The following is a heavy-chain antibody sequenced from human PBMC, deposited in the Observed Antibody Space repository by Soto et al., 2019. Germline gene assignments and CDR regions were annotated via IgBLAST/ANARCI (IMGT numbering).Heavy chain of an antibody. CDR2: TWYDGSNK. J-gene: IGHJ4*02. CDR3: ARDRGDYGDYFDY. CDR1: GFTFSSYG. V-gene: IGHV3-33*01. Sequence: QVQLVESGGGVVQPGRSLRLSCAASGFTFSSYGMHWVRQAPGKGLEWVAVTWYDGSNKYYADSVKGRFTVSRDNSKNTLYRQMNSLRAEDTAVNYCARDRGDYGDYFDYCGQGNLVTVSS. D-gene: IGHD4-17*01.